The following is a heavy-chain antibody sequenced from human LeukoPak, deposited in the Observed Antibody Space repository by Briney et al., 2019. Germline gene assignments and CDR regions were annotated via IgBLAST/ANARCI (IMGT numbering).Heavy chain of an antibody. V-gene: IGHV3-15*01. J-gene: IGHJ4*02. CDR2: IKSKADGGTK. CDR3: TKDRGITMIVPSGDY. Sequence: GGSLRLPCAASGFTLSNAWMSGVRQAPGKGREWVVRIKSKADGGTKDYAAPVKGRFTISRDDSKNTLYLQMNSLKTEDKAVYYCTKDRGITMIVPSGDYWGQGTLVTVSS. D-gene: IGHD3-22*01. CDR1: GFTLSNAW.